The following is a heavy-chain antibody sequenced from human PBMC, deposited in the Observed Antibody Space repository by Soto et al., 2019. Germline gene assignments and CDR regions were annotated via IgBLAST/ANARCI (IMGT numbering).Heavy chain of an antibody. CDR1: GGTFSSYA. CDR2: IIPIFGTA. Sequence: GASVKVSCKASGGTFSSYAISWVRQAPGQGLEWMGGIIPIFGTANYAQKFQGRVTITADESTSTAYMELSSLRSEDTAVYYCARAGILYSGSHYYYYGMDVWGQGTTVTVSS. V-gene: IGHV1-69*13. CDR3: ARAGILYSGSHYYYYGMDV. D-gene: IGHD1-26*01. J-gene: IGHJ6*02.